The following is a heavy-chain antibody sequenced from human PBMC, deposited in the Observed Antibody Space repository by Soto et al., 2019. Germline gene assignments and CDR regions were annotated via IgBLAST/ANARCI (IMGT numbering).Heavy chain of an antibody. D-gene: IGHD6-19*01. CDR2: IYWNDDK. J-gene: IGHJ4*02. CDR1: GSSLSTSGLG. Sequence: QITLKESGPTLVRPTQTLTLTCTFSGSSLSTSGLGVGWIRQPPGKALEWLALIYWNDDKRYSPSLKARLTITKDTSKNQVVLTMTNMDPVDTATYYCAPRPSCWYPLDYWGQGTLGTVSS. CDR3: APRPSCWYPLDY. V-gene: IGHV2-5*01.